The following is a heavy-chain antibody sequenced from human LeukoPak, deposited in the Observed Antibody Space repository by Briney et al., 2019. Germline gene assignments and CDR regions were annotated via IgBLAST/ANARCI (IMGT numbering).Heavy chain of an antibody. CDR3: ARSARHCNYGVCFTDYYIDL. D-gene: IGHD2-8*01. CDR2: INPNSGDP. V-gene: IGHV1-2*06. CDR1: GYTFSDFY. Sequence: GASVKVSCKTSGYTFSDFYIHWVRQAPGQGLEWMGRINPNSGDPNYPQKFQGRVTMTRDTSISTAYMEMSSLTSDDTAVYYCARSARHCNYGVCFTDYYIDLWGKGTTVIVSS. J-gene: IGHJ6*03.